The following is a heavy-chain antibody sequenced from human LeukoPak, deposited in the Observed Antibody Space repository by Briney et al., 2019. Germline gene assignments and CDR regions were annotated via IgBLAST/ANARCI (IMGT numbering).Heavy chain of an antibody. CDR3: ASLNGRVFDY. Sequence: SETLSLTCGVSGYSNSSGYYWGWIRQPPGKGQEWIGSVSHSGTPYYNPSLKSRLTISVDTSENQFSLKLTSVTAADTAVYYCASLNGRVFDYWGQGTLVTVSS. D-gene: IGHD1-26*01. CDR2: VSHSGTP. V-gene: IGHV4-38-2*01. J-gene: IGHJ4*02. CDR1: GYSNSSGYY.